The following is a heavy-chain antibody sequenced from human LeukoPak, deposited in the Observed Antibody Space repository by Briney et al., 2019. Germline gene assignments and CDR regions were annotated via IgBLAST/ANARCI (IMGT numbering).Heavy chain of an antibody. D-gene: IGHD3-22*01. CDR3: AMKGITMIVPLDAFDI. Sequence: ASVKVSCKASGYTLTGYYMHWVRQAPGQGLEWMGIINPSGGSTSYAQKFQGRVTMTRDTSTSTVYMELSSLRSEDTAVYYCAMKGITMIVPLDAFDIWGQGTMVTVSS. J-gene: IGHJ3*02. CDR1: GYTLTGYY. V-gene: IGHV1-46*01. CDR2: INPSGGST.